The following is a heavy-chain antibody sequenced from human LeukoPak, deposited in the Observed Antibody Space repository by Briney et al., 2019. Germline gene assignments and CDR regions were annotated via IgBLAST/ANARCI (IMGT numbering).Heavy chain of an antibody. CDR3: ARGYFDY. CDR1: GFTFSSYA. V-gene: IGHV3-30-3*01. Sequence: GGSLRLSCAASGFTFSSYAMHWVRQAPGKGLEWVAVISYDGSNKYYADSVKGRFTISRDNSKNTLYLQMNSLRAEDTAVYYCARGYFDYWGQGTLVTVSS. J-gene: IGHJ4*02. CDR2: ISYDGSNK.